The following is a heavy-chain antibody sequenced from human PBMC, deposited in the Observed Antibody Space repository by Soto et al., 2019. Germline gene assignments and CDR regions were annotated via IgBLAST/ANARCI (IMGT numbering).Heavy chain of an antibody. J-gene: IGHJ4*02. Sequence: GGSLRLSCAASGFTVSSNYMSWVRQAPGKGLEWVSVIYSGGSTYYADSVKGRFTISRDNSKNTLYLQMNSLRAEDTAVYYCARVPYGSGSFLLGDWGQGTLVTVSS. CDR1: GFTVSSNY. V-gene: IGHV3-66*01. CDR3: ARVPYGSGSFLLGD. D-gene: IGHD3-10*01. CDR2: IYSGGST.